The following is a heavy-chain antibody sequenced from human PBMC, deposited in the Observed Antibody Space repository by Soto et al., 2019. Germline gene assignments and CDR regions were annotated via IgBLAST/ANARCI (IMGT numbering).Heavy chain of an antibody. Sequence: QVQLVQSVSEEKKPGASVKVSCKASGYTFTSYAMHWVRQAPGQRLEWRGWINAGNGNTKYSQKFQGRVTITRDTSASTAYMELSSLRSEDTAVYYCARSIGVVTALDYWGQGTMVTVYS. J-gene: IGHJ4*02. CDR3: ARSIGVVTALDY. CDR1: GYTFTSYA. D-gene: IGHD2-21*02. V-gene: IGHV1-3*05. CDR2: INAGNGNT.